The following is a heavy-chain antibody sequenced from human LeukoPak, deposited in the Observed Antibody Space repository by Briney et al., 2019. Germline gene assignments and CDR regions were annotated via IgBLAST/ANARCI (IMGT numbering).Heavy chain of an antibody. CDR1: GFTFSSYA. CDR3: AKGSELGAYCGGDCYPEWFDP. D-gene: IGHD2-21*02. V-gene: IGHV3-43*02. Sequence: PGGSLRLSCAASGFTFSSYAMSWVRQAPGKCLEWFSLISGDGGSTYYADSVKGRFTISRDNSKNSLYLQMNSLRTEDTALYYCAKGSELGAYCGGDCYPEWFDPWGQGTLVTVSS. CDR2: ISGDGGST. J-gene: IGHJ5*02.